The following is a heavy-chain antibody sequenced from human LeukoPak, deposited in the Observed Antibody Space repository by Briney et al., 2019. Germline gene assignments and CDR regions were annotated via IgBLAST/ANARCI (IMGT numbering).Heavy chain of an antibody. Sequence: PGGSLRLSCAASGFTVSSNYMSWVRQAPGKGLEWVTVIYSSGSTYYADSVKGRFTISRDNSKNTLYLQMNSLRAEDTAVYYCAKIPLAAGGTGWFDPWGQGTLVTVSS. CDR1: GFTVSSNY. V-gene: IGHV3-53*01. CDR3: AKIPLAAGGTGWFDP. J-gene: IGHJ5*02. CDR2: IYSSGST. D-gene: IGHD6-13*01.